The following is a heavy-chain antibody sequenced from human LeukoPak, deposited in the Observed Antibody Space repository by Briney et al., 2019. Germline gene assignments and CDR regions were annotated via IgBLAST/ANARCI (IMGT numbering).Heavy chain of an antibody. J-gene: IGHJ4*02. CDR3: ARERYSSGPWDY. Sequence: SETLSLTCTVSGGSISSGGYYWSWIRQHPGKGLEWIGYIYYSGSTYYNPSLKSRVTISVDTSKNQFSLKLSSVTAADTAVYYCARERYSSGPWDYWGQGALVTVSS. CDR2: IYYSGST. V-gene: IGHV4-31*03. D-gene: IGHD6-19*01. CDR1: GGSISSGGYY.